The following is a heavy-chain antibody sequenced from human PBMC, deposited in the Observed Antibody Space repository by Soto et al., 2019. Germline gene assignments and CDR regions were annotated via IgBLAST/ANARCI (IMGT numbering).Heavy chain of an antibody. V-gene: IGHV1-69*04. J-gene: IGHJ4*02. CDR3: ARDPSYDAGDY. CDR1: GCTFSSYT. CDR2: IIPILGIA. D-gene: IGHD5-12*01. Sequence: GASVKVSCKASGCTFSSYTISWVRQAPGQGLEWMGRIIPILGIANYAQKFQGRVTITADKSTGTAYMELSSLRSEDTAVYYCARDPSYDAGDYWGQGTLVTVSS.